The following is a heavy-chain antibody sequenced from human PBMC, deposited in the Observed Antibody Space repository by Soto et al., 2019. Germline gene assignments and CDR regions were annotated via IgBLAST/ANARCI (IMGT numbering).Heavy chain of an antibody. D-gene: IGHD3-3*01. CDR2: IKSKTDGGTT. CDR1: GFTFSNAW. V-gene: IGHV3-15*01. J-gene: IGHJ3*02. CDR3: TTASYYDFWSGYCLVLKMCAFDI. Sequence: LRLSCAASGFTFSNAWMSWVRQAPGKGLEWVGRIKSKTDGGTTDYAAPVKGRFTISRDDSKNTLYLQMNSLKTEDTAVYYCTTASYYDFWSGYCLVLKMCAFDIWGQGTMVTVSS.